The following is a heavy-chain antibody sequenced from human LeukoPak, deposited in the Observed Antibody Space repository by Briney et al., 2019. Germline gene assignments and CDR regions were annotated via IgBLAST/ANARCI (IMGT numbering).Heavy chain of an antibody. J-gene: IGHJ4*02. Sequence: SVKVSCKASGGTFSSYTISWVRQAPGQGLEWMGRIIPILGIANYAQKFQGRVTITADKSTSTAYMELSSLRSEDTAVYYCARVKLSHGYSYGYNPYYFDYWGQGTLVTVSS. CDR3: ARVKLSHGYSYGYNPYYFDY. CDR1: GGTFSSYT. CDR2: IIPILGIA. D-gene: IGHD5-18*01. V-gene: IGHV1-69*02.